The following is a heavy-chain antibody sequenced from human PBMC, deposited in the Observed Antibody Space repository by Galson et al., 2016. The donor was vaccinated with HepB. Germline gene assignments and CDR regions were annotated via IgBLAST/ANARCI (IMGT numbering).Heavy chain of an antibody. V-gene: IGHV4-39*01. CDR3: ARHDYYDASGYFVTSDIFDI. CDR1: GGSISSSTYH. Sequence: SETLSLTCTVSGGSISSSTYHWGWIRQPPEKTLEWIGSIHYSGSTYYNPSLESRVTISVDTSKKQFSLKLRSVTAADTAVYYCARHDYYDASGYFVTSDIFDIWGQGTMVTVSS. D-gene: IGHD3-22*01. CDR2: IHYSGST. J-gene: IGHJ3*02.